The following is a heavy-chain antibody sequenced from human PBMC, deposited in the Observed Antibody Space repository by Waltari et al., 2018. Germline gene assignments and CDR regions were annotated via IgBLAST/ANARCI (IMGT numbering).Heavy chain of an antibody. V-gene: IGHV3-15*01. Sequence: EVQLVESGGGLVKPGGSLRLSCEAYGLIFDAAWMTWLRQAPGKGREWVGRIKSKTNGGTADYAAPVKGRFTISRDDSKNMVYLQMNSLKTEDTAVYYCVGSRNHDWFDPCGQGTLVTVSS. D-gene: IGHD3-10*01. CDR2: IKSKTNGGTA. CDR3: VGSRNHDWFDP. CDR1: GLIFDAAW. J-gene: IGHJ5*02.